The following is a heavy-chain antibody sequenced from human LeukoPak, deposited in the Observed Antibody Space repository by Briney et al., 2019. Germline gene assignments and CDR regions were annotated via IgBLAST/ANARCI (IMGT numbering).Heavy chain of an antibody. CDR3: ARERGGDCYYYFDY. CDR1: GFTFSSYA. J-gene: IGHJ4*02. CDR2: ISYDGGNK. Sequence: GGSLRLSCAASGFTFSSYAMHWVRQAPGKGLEWVAVISYDGGNKYYADSVKGRFTISRDNSKNTLYLQMNSLRAEDTAVYYCARERGGDCYYYFDYWGQGTLVTVSS. V-gene: IGHV3-30-3*01. D-gene: IGHD2-21*02.